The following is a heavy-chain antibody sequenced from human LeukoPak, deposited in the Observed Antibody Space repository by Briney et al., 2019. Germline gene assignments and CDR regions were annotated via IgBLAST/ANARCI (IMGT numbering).Heavy chain of an antibody. CDR3: AKVRLTNCYYYYGMDV. V-gene: IGHV3-23*01. J-gene: IGHJ6*02. CDR2: ITGSGGTT. D-gene: IGHD3-9*01. Sequence: PGGSLRLSCAASGFTFSSYAMNWVRQAPGKGLEWVSAITGSGGTTYYADSVKGRFTISRDNSKNTLYLQMNSLRAEDTAVYYCAKVRLTNCYYYYGMDVWGQGTMVTVSS. CDR1: GFTFSSYA.